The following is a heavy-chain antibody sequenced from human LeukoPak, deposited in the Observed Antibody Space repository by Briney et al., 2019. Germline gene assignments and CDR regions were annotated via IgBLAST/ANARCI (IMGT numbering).Heavy chain of an antibody. CDR2: INTNTGSP. J-gene: IGHJ6*03. D-gene: IGHD3-10*01. CDR3: ARSGGSGSHYARFYYYYMDV. V-gene: IGHV7-4-1*02. Sequence: ASVKVSCKASGYTFTNYAINWVRQAPGQGLEWMGWINTNTGSPTYAQGFTGRFVFSLDTSVSTEYLQITSLKAEDTAVYYCARSGGSGSHYARFYYYYMDVWGKGTTVTVSS. CDR1: GYTFTNYA.